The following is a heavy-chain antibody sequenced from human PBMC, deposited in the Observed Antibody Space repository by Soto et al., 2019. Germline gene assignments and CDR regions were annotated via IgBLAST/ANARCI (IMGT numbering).Heavy chain of an antibody. J-gene: IGHJ5*02. CDR1: GASISGFY. Sequence: SETLSLTFTVSGASISGFYWSWIRKSAGKGLEWIGRIYATGTTDYNPSLKSRVRMSVDTSKKQFSLKLRSVTAADTAVYYCVRDGTKTLRDWFDPWGQGISVTVSS. CDR2: IYATGTT. V-gene: IGHV4-4*07. D-gene: IGHD1-1*01. CDR3: VRDGTKTLRDWFDP.